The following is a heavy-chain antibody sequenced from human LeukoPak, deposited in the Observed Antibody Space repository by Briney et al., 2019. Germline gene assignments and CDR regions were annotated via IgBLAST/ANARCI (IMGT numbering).Heavy chain of an antibody. CDR3: ARSQYYYGSGSYYNPADAFDI. CDR2: ISSSSSYI. CDR1: GFTFSSYS. Sequence: PGGSLRLSCAASGFTFSSYSMNWVRQAPGKGLEWVSSISSSSSYIYYADSVKGRFTISRDNAKNSLYLQMNSLRAEDTAVYYCARSQYYYGSGSYYNPADAFDIWGQGTMVTVSS. V-gene: IGHV3-21*01. J-gene: IGHJ3*02. D-gene: IGHD3-10*01.